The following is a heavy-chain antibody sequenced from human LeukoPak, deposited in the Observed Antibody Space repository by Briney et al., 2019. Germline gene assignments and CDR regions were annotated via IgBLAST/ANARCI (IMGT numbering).Heavy chain of an antibody. V-gene: IGHV3-48*01. CDR1: GFTFSSYA. CDR2: INSRSSTI. J-gene: IGHJ3*02. CDR3: ARDIVDGDYDDGFDI. D-gene: IGHD4-17*01. Sequence: GGSLRLSCTASGFTFSSYAMNWVRQAPGKGLEFISYINSRSSTIYYADVVKGRFTISRDNAKNSLYLQMNSLRAEDTAVYYCARDIVDGDYDDGFDIWGQGTRVTVSS.